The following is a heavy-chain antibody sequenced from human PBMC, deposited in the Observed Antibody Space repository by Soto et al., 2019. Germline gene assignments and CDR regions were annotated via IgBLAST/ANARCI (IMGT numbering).Heavy chain of an antibody. CDR2: ISGSGGST. V-gene: IGHV3-23*01. CDR1: GFTFSSYA. J-gene: IGHJ4*02. CDR3: AKDFLSGAGGGEEFDY. D-gene: IGHD3-9*01. Sequence: GGSLRLSCAASGFTFSSYAMSWVRQAPGKGLEWVSAISGSGGSTYYADSVKGRFTISRDNSKNTLYLQMNSLRAEDTAVYYCAKDFLSGAGGGEEFDYWGQGALVTVSS.